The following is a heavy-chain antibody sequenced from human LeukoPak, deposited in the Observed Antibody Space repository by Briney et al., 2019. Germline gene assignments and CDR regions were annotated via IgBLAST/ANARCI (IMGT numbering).Heavy chain of an antibody. Sequence: KASETLSLTCTVSGGSISSGSYYWSWIRQPAGKGLEWIGRIYTSGSTNYNPSLKSRVTISVDTSKNQFSLKLSSVTAADTAVYYCARDQWGYSDYWGQGTLVTVSS. CDR3: ARDQWGYSDY. J-gene: IGHJ4*02. D-gene: IGHD3-16*01. V-gene: IGHV4-61*02. CDR2: IYTSGST. CDR1: GGSISSGSYY.